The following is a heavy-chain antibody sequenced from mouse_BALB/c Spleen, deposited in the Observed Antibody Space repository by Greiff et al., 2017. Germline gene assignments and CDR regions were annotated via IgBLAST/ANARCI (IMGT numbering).Heavy chain of an antibody. CDR1: GFNIKDTY. CDR3: ARLDPRYWYFDV. Sequence: VQLQQSGAELVKPGASVKLSCTASGFNIKDTYMHWVKQRPEQGLEWIGRIDPANGNTKYDPKFQGKATITADTSSNTAYLQLSSLTSEDTAVYYCARLDPRYWYFDVWGAGTTVTVSS. V-gene: IGHV14-3*02. J-gene: IGHJ1*01. CDR2: IDPANGNT.